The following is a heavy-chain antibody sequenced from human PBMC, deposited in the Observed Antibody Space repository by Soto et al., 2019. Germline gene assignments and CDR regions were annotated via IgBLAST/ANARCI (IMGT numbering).Heavy chain of an antibody. V-gene: IGHV1-18*01. Sequence: ASVKFSCTATGYTFSNYGISWVRHRPGKGLEWMGWITVTHGNTHNPQKVEGRLTMTRDTSASRGFLDLRSLRSDDTSVYYCERASRDQLVQESHFWGQGTLGTVAS. J-gene: IGHJ4*02. CDR3: ERASRDQLVQESHF. CDR2: ITVTHGNT. D-gene: IGHD6-6*01. CDR1: GYTFSNYG.